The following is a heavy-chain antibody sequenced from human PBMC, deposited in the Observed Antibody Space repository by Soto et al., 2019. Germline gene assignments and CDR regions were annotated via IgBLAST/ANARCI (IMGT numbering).Heavy chain of an antibody. CDR3: ARGPRGYSYGYGYYFDY. J-gene: IGHJ4*02. CDR1: GGSISSYY. CDR2: IYTSGST. V-gene: IGHV4-4*07. Sequence: PSETLYLTCTVSGGSISSYYWSWIRQPAGKGLEWIGRIYTSGSTNYNPSLKSRVTMSVDTSKNQFSLKLSSVTAADTAVYYCARGPRGYSYGYGYYFDYWGQGTLVTVSS. D-gene: IGHD5-18*01.